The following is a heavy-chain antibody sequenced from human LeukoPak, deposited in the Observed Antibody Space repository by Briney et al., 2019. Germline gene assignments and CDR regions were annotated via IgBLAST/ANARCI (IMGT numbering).Heavy chain of an antibody. V-gene: IGHV1-8*01. CDR3: ARDPRRDGYNYDAFDI. J-gene: IGHJ3*02. Sequence: GASVKVSCKASGYTFTSYGINWVRQATGQGLEWMGWMNPNSGNTGYAQKFQGRVTMTRNTSISTAYMELSSLRSEDTAVYYCARDPRRDGYNYDAFDIWGQGTMVTVSS. CDR1: GYTFTSYG. D-gene: IGHD5-24*01. CDR2: MNPNSGNT.